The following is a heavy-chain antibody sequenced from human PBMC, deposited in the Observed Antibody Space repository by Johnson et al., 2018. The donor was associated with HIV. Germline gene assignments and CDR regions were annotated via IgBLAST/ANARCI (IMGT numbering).Heavy chain of an antibody. V-gene: IGHV3-33*01. D-gene: IGHD6-19*01. J-gene: IGHJ3*02. CDR1: GFTFSTYG. CDR2: IWYDGREK. CDR3: ARDAGQWLDDAFDI. Sequence: QVQLVESGGGVVQPGRSLRLSCAASGFTFSTYGMHWVRQAPGTGLEWVALIWYDGREKDYADSVKGRFTISRDNSKNTLYLEMNSLRVEDTAVYYCARDAGQWLDDAFDIWGQGTMVTVSS.